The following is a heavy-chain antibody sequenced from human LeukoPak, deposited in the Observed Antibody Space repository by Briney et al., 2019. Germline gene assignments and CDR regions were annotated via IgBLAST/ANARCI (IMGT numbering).Heavy chain of an antibody. Sequence: GASVKVSCKASGYTFTSYGISWVRQAPGQGLEWMGGIIPIFGTANYAQKFQGRVTITADESTSTAYMELSSLRSEDTAVYYCARGSYFDWLPRGWFDPWGQGTLVTVSS. D-gene: IGHD3-9*01. J-gene: IGHJ5*02. CDR1: GYTFTSYG. V-gene: IGHV1-69*13. CDR2: IIPIFGTA. CDR3: ARGSYFDWLPRGWFDP.